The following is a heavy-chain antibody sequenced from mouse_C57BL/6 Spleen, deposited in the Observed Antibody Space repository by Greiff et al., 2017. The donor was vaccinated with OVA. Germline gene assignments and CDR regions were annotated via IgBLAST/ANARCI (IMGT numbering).Heavy chain of an antibody. CDR3: ARKGYYGSSPFDY. V-gene: IGHV1-26*01. J-gene: IGHJ2*01. CDR2: INPNNGGT. Sequence: VQLKQSGPELVKPGASVKISCKASGYTFTDYYMNWVKQSHGKSLEWIGDINPNNGGTSYNQKFKGKATLTVDKSSSTAYMELRSLTSEDSAVYYCARKGYYGSSPFDYWGQGTTLTVSS. CDR1: GYTFTDYY. D-gene: IGHD1-1*01.